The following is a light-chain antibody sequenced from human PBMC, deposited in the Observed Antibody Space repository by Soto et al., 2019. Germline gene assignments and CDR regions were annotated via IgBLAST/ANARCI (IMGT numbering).Light chain of an antibody. V-gene: IGKV3-11*01. Sequence: EIVLTQSPATLSLSPGERATLSCRASQSVSSYLAWYQQRPGQAPRLLIYDASNRATGIPARFSGSGSGTDFTLTISSLEPEDFAVYYCQQRSNWPLYTFGPGTQLEI. J-gene: IGKJ2*01. CDR3: QQRSNWPLYT. CDR2: DAS. CDR1: QSVSSY.